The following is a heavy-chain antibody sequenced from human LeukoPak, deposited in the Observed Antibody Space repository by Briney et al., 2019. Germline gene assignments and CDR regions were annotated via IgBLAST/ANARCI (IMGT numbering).Heavy chain of an antibody. V-gene: IGHV4-4*07. Sequence: SETLSLTCTVPGRSISSYYRSWIRQPAGQGPGWIGRIYSTGSTNYNPTLKSWVTMSVDTSKNHFSLRLRSVTAADTAVYYCARQIASAGTAGFDFWGQGALVTVSS. J-gene: IGHJ4*02. D-gene: IGHD6-13*01. CDR1: GRSISSYY. CDR3: ARQIASAGTAGFDF. CDR2: IYSTGST.